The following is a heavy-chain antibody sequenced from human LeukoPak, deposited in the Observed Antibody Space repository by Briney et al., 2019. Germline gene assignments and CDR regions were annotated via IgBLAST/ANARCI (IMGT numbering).Heavy chain of an antibody. CDR1: GFTFSSYS. V-gene: IGHV3-21*01. Sequence: GGSLRLSCAASGFTFSSYSMNWVRQAPGKGLEWVSSISSSSSSIYYADSVKVRFTISRDNAKNSLYLQMNSLRAEDTAVYYCARDLPGYNSLFDYWGQGTLVTVSS. J-gene: IGHJ4*02. CDR2: ISSSSSSI. CDR3: ARDLPGYNSLFDY. D-gene: IGHD5-24*01.